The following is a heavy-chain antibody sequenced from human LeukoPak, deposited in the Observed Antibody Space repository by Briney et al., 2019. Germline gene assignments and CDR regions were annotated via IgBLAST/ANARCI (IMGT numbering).Heavy chain of an antibody. Sequence: PGASVKVSCKASGHTFTGYDMHWGRRAPGQGLEGRGWINPNSGGTNYAQKFQGRVTMTRDTSISTAYMELSRLRSDDTAVYYCATWGPYCTNGVCYLVYWGQGNLVTVSS. D-gene: IGHD2-8*01. CDR3: ATWGPYCTNGVCYLVY. CDR2: INPNSGGT. V-gene: IGHV1-2*02. J-gene: IGHJ4*02. CDR1: GHTFTGYD.